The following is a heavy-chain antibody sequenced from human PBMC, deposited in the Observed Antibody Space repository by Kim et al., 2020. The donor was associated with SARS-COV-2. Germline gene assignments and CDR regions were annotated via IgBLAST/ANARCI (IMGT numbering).Heavy chain of an antibody. J-gene: IGHJ4*02. V-gene: IGHV3-30-3*01. CDR3: ARAPHNSSGWFFRW. CDR1: GFTFSSYA. CDR2: ISYDGSNK. Sequence: GGSLRLSCAASGFTFSSYAMHWVRQAPGKGLEWVAVISYDGSNKYYADSVKGRFTISRDNSKNTLYLQMNSLRAEDTAVYYCARAPHNSSGWFFRWWGQGTLVTVSS. D-gene: IGHD6-19*01.